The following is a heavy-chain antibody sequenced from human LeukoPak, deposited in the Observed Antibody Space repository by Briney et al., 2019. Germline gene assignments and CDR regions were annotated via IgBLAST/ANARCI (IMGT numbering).Heavy chain of an antibody. V-gene: IGHV1-2*02. CDR3: ARGDIVVVPAANPYFDY. CDR2: INPNSGGT. Sequence: GASVKVSCKASGYTFTGYYMHWVRQAPGQGLGWMGWINPNSGGTNYAQKFQGRVTMTRDTSISTAYMELSRLRSDDTAVYYCARGDIVVVPAANPYFDYWGQGTLVTVSS. J-gene: IGHJ4*02. CDR1: GYTFTGYY. D-gene: IGHD2-2*01.